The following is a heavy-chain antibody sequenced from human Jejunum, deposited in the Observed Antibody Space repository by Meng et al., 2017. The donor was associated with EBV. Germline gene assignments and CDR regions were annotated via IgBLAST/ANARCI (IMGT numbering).Heavy chain of an antibody. J-gene: IGHJ4*02. Sequence: QGEPVQSGVEVKKPGSSGKVSCKASGGTFSNYAFSWVRQAPGQGLEWMGGVIPIFATANYAQRFQGRVTITADKSTSTAYMELRSLRSEDTAVYYCARSSGGVVADYFDYWGQGTLVTVSS. CDR2: VIPIFATA. V-gene: IGHV1-69*14. CDR1: GGTFSNYA. CDR3: ARSSGGVVADYFDY. D-gene: IGHD3-16*02.